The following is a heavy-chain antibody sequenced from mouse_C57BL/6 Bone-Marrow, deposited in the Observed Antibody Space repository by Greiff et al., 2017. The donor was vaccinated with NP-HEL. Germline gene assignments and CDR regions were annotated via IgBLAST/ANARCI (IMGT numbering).Heavy chain of an antibody. V-gene: IGHV14-2*01. CDR3: AYSNNVDYFDY. Sequence: VQLQQSGAELVKPGASVKLSCTASGFNIKDYYMPWVKQRPEQGLEWIGRIDPEDGETKYAPKFQGKATITADTSSNTAYLQLSILTSEDTAVYYCAYSNNVDYFDYWGQGTTLTVSA. CDR1: GFNIKDYY. J-gene: IGHJ2*01. CDR2: IDPEDGET. D-gene: IGHD2-5*01.